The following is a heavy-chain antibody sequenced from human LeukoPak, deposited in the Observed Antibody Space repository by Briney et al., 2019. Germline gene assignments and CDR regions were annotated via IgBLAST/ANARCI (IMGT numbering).Heavy chain of an antibody. CDR1: GFTFSSYA. CDR2: ISYDGSNK. D-gene: IGHD4-17*01. V-gene: IGHV3-30-3*01. CDR3: ARDFLVRVVAFGDYVSGYYGMDV. J-gene: IGHJ6*02. Sequence: GGSLRLSCAASGFTFSSYAMHWVRQAPGKGLEWVAVISYDGSNKYYADSVKGRFTISRDNSKNTLYLQMNSLRAEDTAVYYCARDFLVRVVAFGDYVSGYYGMDVWGQGTTVTVSS.